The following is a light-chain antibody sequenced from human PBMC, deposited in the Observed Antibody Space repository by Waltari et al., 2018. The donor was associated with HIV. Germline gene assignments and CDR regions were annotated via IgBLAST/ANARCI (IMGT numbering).Light chain of an antibody. V-gene: IGLV3-10*01. J-gene: IGLJ3*02. Sequence: SYELTQPPSVSVSPGQTARITCSGDALPKRYAYWYPQKSGQAPVLVIYEDSKRPSGIPERFSGSSSGTMATLTISGAQVEDEADYDCYSRDSSGNSWVFGGGTKLTVL. CDR1: ALPKRY. CDR2: EDS. CDR3: YSRDSSGNSWV.